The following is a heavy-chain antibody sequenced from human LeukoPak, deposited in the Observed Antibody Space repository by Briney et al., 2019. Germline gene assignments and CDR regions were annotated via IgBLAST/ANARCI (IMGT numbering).Heavy chain of an antibody. CDR2: IDPSDSYT. D-gene: IGHD2-2*01. CDR1: GYSFTSYW. J-gene: IGHJ4*02. CDR3: ARQEYGENDY. Sequence: GESLRISCKGSGYSFTSYWISWVRQMPGEGLEWMGRIDPSDSYTNYSPSFQGHVTISADKSISTAYLQWSSLKASDTVMYYCARQEYGENDYWGQGTLVTVSS. V-gene: IGHV5-10-1*01.